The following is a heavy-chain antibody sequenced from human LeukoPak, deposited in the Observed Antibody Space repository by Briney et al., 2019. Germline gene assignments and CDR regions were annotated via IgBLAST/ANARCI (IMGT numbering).Heavy chain of an antibody. D-gene: IGHD5-12*01. CDR2: ISSSSNYI. J-gene: IGHJ4*02. CDR1: GFSFSSNS. Sequence: PGGSLRLSCAASGFSFSSNSMNWVRQAPGKGLEWVSSISSSSNYIYYADSVKGRFTLSRDNAKNSLYLQMNSLRAEDTAVYYCARDYPYRGYDYGPFDYWGQGTLVTGSS. V-gene: IGHV3-21*01. CDR3: ARDYPYRGYDYGPFDY.